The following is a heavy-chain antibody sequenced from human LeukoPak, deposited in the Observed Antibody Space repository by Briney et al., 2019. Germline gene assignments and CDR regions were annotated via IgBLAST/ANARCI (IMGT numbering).Heavy chain of an antibody. CDR3: ARARYCSGTSCHWFDS. CDR1: RFTFSSYA. Sequence: PGGSLRLSCAASRFTFSSYAMSWVRQAPGKGLEWITYSSSTGRIIYYADSVKGRFTISRDNAKNSLYLQMNSLRAEDTAVYYCARARYCSGTSCHWFDSWGQGTLVTVSS. CDR2: SSSTGRII. V-gene: IGHV3-48*03. D-gene: IGHD2-2*01. J-gene: IGHJ5*01.